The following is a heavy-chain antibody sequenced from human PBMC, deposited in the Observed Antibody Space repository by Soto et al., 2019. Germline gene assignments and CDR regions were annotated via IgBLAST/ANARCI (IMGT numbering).Heavy chain of an antibody. J-gene: IGHJ5*02. CDR3: ARHSYCSSICWFDP. CDR1: GGSISSYY. CDR2: THDSGST. V-gene: IGHV4-59*08. D-gene: IGHD2-2*01. Sequence: QVQLQESGPGLVKPSETLSLTCTVSGGSISSYYWSWIRQSPGKGLEWIGYTHDSGSTNYNPSLKSRITMSVDTSMNQFSLKLSSVTAADTAVYYCARHSYCSSICWFDPWGQGTLVTVSS.